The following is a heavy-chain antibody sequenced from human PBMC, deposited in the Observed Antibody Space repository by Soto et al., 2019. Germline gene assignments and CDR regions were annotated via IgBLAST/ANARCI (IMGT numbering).Heavy chain of an antibody. CDR1: GGSVSSESYY. Sequence: QVQLQESGPGLVKPSETLSLTCSDSGGSVSSESYYWSWIRQTPGKGLEWIVNVENSGSTKYNPSLKSRVTISVDTSKNQFSLKLSSMTGADTAVYYCARERGDSHWIDPWGQGTLVTVSS. D-gene: IGHD2-21*01. V-gene: IGHV4-61*01. J-gene: IGHJ5*02. CDR3: ARERGDSHWIDP. CDR2: VENSGST.